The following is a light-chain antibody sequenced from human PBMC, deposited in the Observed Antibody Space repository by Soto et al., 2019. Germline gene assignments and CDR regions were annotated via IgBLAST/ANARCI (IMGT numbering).Light chain of an antibody. CDR3: QQYNNWPLT. Sequence: EILMTQSPATLSVSPGERATVYCRASQSVSSNLAWYQQKPGQAPRLLIYGASTRATGIPARFSGSGSGTEFTLTISSLQSEDFAVYYCQQYNNWPLTFGGGTRWIS. J-gene: IGKJ4*01. V-gene: IGKV3-15*01. CDR2: GAS. CDR1: QSVSSN.